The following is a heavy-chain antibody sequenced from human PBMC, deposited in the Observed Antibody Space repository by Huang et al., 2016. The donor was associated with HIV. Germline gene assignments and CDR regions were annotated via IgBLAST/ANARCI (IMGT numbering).Heavy chain of an antibody. Sequence: QVQLVQSGAEVKKPGASVKVSCKASGYTFSSVGISWVRQAPGQGLEWVGLVSVYNGNTKFAQKAQGRLNRTTDTSTSTAYMELRSLRSDDTAVYYCARGGGIQLWLLGYYYTDVWGNGTTVTVSS. CDR2: VSVYNGNT. V-gene: IGHV1-18*01. CDR1: GYTFSSVG. J-gene: IGHJ6*03. D-gene: IGHD5-18*01. CDR3: ARGGGIQLWLLGYYYTDV.